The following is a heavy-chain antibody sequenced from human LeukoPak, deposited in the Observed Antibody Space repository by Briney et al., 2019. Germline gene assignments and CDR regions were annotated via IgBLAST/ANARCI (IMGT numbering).Heavy chain of an antibody. V-gene: IGHV1-69*06. Sequence: ASVKVSCKASGGTFSSYAISWVRQAPGQGLEWMGGIIPIFGTANYAQKFQGRVTITADKSTSTAYMELSSLRSEDTAVYYCARSSDIVVVTGQQPLDYWGQGTLVTVSS. CDR3: ARSSDIVVVTGQQPLDY. CDR1: GGTFSSYA. D-gene: IGHD2-21*02. J-gene: IGHJ4*02. CDR2: IIPIFGTA.